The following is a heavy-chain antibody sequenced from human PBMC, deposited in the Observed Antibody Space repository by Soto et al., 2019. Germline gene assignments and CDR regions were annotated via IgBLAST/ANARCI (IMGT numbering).Heavy chain of an antibody. CDR1: GGTFSSYA. Sequence: RASVKVSCKASGGTFSSYAISWVRQAPGQGLEWMGGIIPIFGTANYAQKFQGRVTITADESTSTAYMELSSLRSEDTAVYYCARRDSSGWYFDYWGQGTLVTVSS. D-gene: IGHD6-19*01. J-gene: IGHJ4*02. CDR3: ARRDSSGWYFDY. V-gene: IGHV1-69*13. CDR2: IIPIFGTA.